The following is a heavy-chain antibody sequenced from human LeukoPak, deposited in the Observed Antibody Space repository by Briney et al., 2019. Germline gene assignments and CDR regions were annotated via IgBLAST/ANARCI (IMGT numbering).Heavy chain of an antibody. Sequence: SSETLSLTCTVSGGSISSYYWSWIRQPAGEGLEWIGRMHSSGSTNYNPSIKSRVTMSLDTSKNQFSLKVDSVTAADTAMYYCAREAVHYGSGSHDYWGQGTLVAVSS. CDR2: MHSSGST. CDR1: GGSISSYY. J-gene: IGHJ4*02. D-gene: IGHD3-10*01. CDR3: AREAVHYGSGSHDY. V-gene: IGHV4-4*07.